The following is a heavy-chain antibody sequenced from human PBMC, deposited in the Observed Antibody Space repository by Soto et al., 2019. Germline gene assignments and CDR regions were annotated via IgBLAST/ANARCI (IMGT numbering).Heavy chain of an antibody. Sequence: GGSLRLSCAASGFTFSSYAMSWVRQAPGKGLERVSAISGSGVSTYYADSVKGRFTISRDNSKNTLYLQMNSLRAADTAVYYCAGQSYESRGYYYAYWGQGTLVTVSS. J-gene: IGHJ4*02. V-gene: IGHV3-23*01. CDR3: AGQSYESRGYYYAY. CDR1: GFTFSSYA. CDR2: ISGSGVST. D-gene: IGHD3-22*01.